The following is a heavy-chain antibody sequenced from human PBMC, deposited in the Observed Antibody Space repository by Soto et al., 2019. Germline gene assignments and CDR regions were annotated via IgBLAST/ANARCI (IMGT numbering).Heavy chain of an antibody. CDR1: GYTFTSYA. V-gene: IGHV1-3*01. Sequence: QVQLVQSGAEVKKPGASVKVSCKASGYTFTSYAIHWVRQAPGQRLEWMGWINAGNGNTKYSQKFQDRVTITRDTSASTAYMLLSILRSEDTAVYYCARDLGGWPDYGGQGTLVTVSS. D-gene: IGHD6-19*01. J-gene: IGHJ4*02. CDR3: ARDLGGWPDY. CDR2: INAGNGNT.